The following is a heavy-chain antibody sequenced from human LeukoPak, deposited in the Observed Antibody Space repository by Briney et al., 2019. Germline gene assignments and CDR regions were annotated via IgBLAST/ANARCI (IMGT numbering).Heavy chain of an antibody. J-gene: IGHJ6*03. D-gene: IGHD2-2*01. Sequence: SETLSLTCAVYGGSFSGYYWSWIRQPPGKGLEWIGEINYSGSTNYNPSLKSRVTISVDTSKNQFSLKLSSVTAADTAVYYCARPMRYCSSTSWLLETRYMDVWGKGTTVTVSS. CDR2: INYSGST. V-gene: IGHV4-34*01. CDR3: ARPMRYCSSTSWLLETRYMDV. CDR1: GGSFSGYY.